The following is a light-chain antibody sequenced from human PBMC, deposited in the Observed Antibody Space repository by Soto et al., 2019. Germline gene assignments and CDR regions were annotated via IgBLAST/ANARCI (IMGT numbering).Light chain of an antibody. J-gene: IGLJ2*01. CDR2: EVN. CDR1: SSDFGNYNL. V-gene: IGLV2-23*02. Sequence: QSVLTQPASVSGSPGQSITISCTGTSSDFGNYNLVSWYQQHPGKVPKLILFEVNKRPSGVSGRFSGSKSGNTASLTISGLRAEDEAHYHCCSYAGSRTFVFGGGTKLTVL. CDR3: CSYAGSRTFV.